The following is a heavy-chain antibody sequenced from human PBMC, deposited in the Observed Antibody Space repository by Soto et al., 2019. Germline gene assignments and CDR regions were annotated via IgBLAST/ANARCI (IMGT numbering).Heavy chain of an antibody. CDR3: ERELINPPGYSYGSFATDAFDI. D-gene: IGHD5-18*01. Sequence: QTLSLTCAISGDSVSSNSAARNWIRQSPSRGLEWLGRTYYRSKWYNDYAVSVKSRITINPDTSKNQFSLQLNSVTPEDTAVYYCERELINPPGYSYGSFATDAFDIWGQGTMVTVSS. J-gene: IGHJ3*02. V-gene: IGHV6-1*01. CDR1: GDSVSSNSAA. CDR2: TYYRSKWYN.